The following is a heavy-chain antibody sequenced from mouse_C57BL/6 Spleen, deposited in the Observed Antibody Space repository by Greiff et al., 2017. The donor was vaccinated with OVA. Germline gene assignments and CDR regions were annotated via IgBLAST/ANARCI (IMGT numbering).Heavy chain of an antibody. D-gene: IGHD2-5*01. V-gene: IGHV1-81*01. CDR2: IYPRSGNT. CDR3: ARVALGSNYVDFDY. CDR1: GYTFTSYG. Sequence: QVQLQQSGAELARPGASVKLSCKASGYTFTSYGISWVKQRTGQGLEWIGEIYPRSGNTYYNEKFKGKATLTADKSSSTAYMELRSLTSEDSAVYFCARVALGSNYVDFDYWGQGTTLTVSS. J-gene: IGHJ2*01.